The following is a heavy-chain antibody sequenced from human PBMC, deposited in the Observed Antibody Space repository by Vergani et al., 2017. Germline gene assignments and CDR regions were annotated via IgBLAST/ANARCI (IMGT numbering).Heavy chain of an antibody. D-gene: IGHD2-21*01. J-gene: IGHJ4*02. CDR1: ESSFISNE. V-gene: IGHV5-51*03. Sequence: EVMLVQSGAEVKKPGESLKISCKYSESSFISNEIAWVRQMSGKGLQWMGNINPIDSKIAYSPSFQGQAIMSLYKSITTAYLQWRSLKASDTAIYYCKRDVPCGDGACLHVDHWGQGTKVTVSS. CDR2: INPIDSKI. CDR3: KRDVPCGDGACLHVDH.